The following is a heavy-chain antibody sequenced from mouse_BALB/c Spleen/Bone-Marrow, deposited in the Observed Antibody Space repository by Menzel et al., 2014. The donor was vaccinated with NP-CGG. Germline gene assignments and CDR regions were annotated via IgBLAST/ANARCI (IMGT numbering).Heavy chain of an antibody. V-gene: IGHV1S81*02. CDR1: GYTFTSYY. J-gene: IGHJ4*01. D-gene: IGHD2-13*01. CDR2: INPSNGGT. CDR3: TRYIYGDYPYYYAMDY. Sequence: QVQLQQSGADLVQPGASVKLSCKASGYTFTSYYMYWVKQRPGQGLEWIGGINPSNGGTNFNEKFKSKATLTVDKSSSAAYMQLGSLTSEDSAVYYCTRYIYGDYPYYYAMDYWGQGTSVTVSS.